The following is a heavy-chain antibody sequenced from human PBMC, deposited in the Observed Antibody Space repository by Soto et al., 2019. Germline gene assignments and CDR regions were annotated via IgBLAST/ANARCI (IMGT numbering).Heavy chain of an antibody. CDR2: IWYDGSNK. D-gene: IGHD3-16*01. CDR1: GFTFSSYG. CDR3: ARVGLMSASYYFGY. J-gene: IGHJ4*02. Sequence: QVQLVESGGGVAQPGRSLRLSCAASGFTFSSYGMHWVRQAPGKGLEWVAVIWYDGSNKYYADSVKGRFTISRDNSKNTLYLQMNSLRAEDTAVYYCARVGLMSASYYFGYWGQGTLVTVSS. V-gene: IGHV3-33*01.